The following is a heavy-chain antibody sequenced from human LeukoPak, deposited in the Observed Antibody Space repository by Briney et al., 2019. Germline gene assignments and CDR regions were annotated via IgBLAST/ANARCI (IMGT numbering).Heavy chain of an antibody. Sequence: GGSLRLSCTVSGFTVSSNSMSWVRQAPGKGLEWVSFIYSDNTHYSDSVKGRFTISRDNSKNTLYLQMNSLRAEGTAVYYCARADYYDSSRFDYWGQGTLVAVSS. V-gene: IGHV3-53*01. CDR2: IYSDNT. D-gene: IGHD3-22*01. J-gene: IGHJ4*02. CDR3: ARADYYDSSRFDY. CDR1: GFTVSSNS.